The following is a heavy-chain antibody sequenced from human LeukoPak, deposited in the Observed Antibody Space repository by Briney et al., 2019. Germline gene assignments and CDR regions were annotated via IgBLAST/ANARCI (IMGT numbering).Heavy chain of an antibody. CDR3: ARDRHRSGWYSWDY. CDR1: GGTFSSYA. D-gene: IGHD6-19*01. V-gene: IGHV1-69*13. J-gene: IGHJ4*02. CDR2: IIPIFGTA. Sequence: GASVKVSCKACGGTFSSYAISWVRQAPGQGLEWMGGIIPIFGTANYSQKFQGRVPITADESTSTAYMELSSLRSEDTAVYYCARDRHRSGWYSWDYWGQGTLVTVSS.